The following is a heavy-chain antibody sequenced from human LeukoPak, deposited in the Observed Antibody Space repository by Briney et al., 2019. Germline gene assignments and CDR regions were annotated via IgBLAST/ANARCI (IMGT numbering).Heavy chain of an antibody. J-gene: IGHJ5*02. CDR2: INHSGST. CDR3: ARRLTQYDCLDP. D-gene: IGHD2/OR15-2a*01. V-gene: IGHV4-34*01. CDR1: GGSFSGYY. Sequence: PSETLSLTCAVYGGSFSGYYWSWIRQPPGKGLEWIGEINHSGSTNYNPSLKSRVTISVDTSKNQFSLHLNSVTPEDTAVYYCARRLTQYDCLDPWGQGILVTVSS.